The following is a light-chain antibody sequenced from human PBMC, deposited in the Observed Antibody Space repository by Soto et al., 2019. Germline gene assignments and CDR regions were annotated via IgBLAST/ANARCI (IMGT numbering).Light chain of an antibody. CDR2: EVS. CDR3: SSYAGINNLV. Sequence: QSVLAQPPSASGTPGQRVTMSCSGKNSNVGIGYVSWYQLHPGKAPKLMIYEVSKRPSGVPDRFLGSKSGNTASLTVSGLQAEDEADYYCSSYAGINNLVFGGGTKLTVL. CDR1: NSNVGIGY. V-gene: IGLV2-8*01. J-gene: IGLJ2*01.